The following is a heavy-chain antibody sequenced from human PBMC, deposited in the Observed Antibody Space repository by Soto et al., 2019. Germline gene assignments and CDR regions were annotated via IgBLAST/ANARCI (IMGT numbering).Heavy chain of an antibody. CDR2: FDPEDGET. D-gene: IGHD1-1*01. CDR3: ARDWPIYSWNEKSYGMDV. J-gene: IGHJ6*02. CDR1: GYTLTELS. V-gene: IGHV1-24*01. Sequence: ASVKVSCKVSGYTLTELSMHWVRQAPGKGLEWMGGFDPEDGETIYAQKLQGRVSMTKDTSTSTAYMELRSLRAEDTAVYYCARDWPIYSWNEKSYGMDVWGQGTTVTVSS.